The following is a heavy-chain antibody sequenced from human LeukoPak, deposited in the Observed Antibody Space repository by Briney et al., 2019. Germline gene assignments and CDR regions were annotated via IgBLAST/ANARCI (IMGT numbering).Heavy chain of an antibody. CDR1: GFTFSSYN. J-gene: IGHJ5*02. CDR3: ARQRVMLTGTGGTWIDP. V-gene: IGHV3-23*05. Sequence: GGSLRLSCVASGFTFSSYNMIWVRQAPGKGLEWVSGLSGSGRATYYAHSVKGRFTISRENSKNTMFLQMNSLRVDDTAVYYCARQRVMLTGTGGTWIDPWGQGTLVTVSS. CDR2: LSGSGRAT. D-gene: IGHD3-9*01.